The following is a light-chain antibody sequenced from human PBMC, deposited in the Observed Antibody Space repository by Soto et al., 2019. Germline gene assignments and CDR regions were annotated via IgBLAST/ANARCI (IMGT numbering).Light chain of an antibody. CDR3: QQCYSTPWT. J-gene: IGKJ1*01. CDR1: QSISSY. Sequence: DIQMTQSPSSLSASVGDRVTITCRASQSISSYLNWYQQNPGKAPKLLLYAASSLQSGVPSRFSGSGSGTDFTLTISSPQPEDSATYYCQQCYSTPWTFGQGTKVEIK. CDR2: AAS. V-gene: IGKV1-39*01.